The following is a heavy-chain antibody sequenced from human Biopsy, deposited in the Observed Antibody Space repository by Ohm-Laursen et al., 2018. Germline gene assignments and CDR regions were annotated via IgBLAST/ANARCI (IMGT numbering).Heavy chain of an antibody. CDR3: GNEVHGRDY. J-gene: IGHJ4*02. V-gene: IGHV4-34*08. CDR2: INQSGRT. D-gene: IGHD2-15*01. CDR1: SKTFSDYY. Sequence: GTLSLTCAVYSKTFSDYYWSWIRQPPGKGLEWIGQINQSGRTNYNPSFKSRVNISADKSNNQFSLKLTSVTSADTAVYFCGNEVHGRDYWGLGALVTVSS.